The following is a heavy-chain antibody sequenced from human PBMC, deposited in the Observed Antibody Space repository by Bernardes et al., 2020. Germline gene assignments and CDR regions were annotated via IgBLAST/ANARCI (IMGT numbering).Heavy chain of an antibody. CDR3: ARERDTAYGQIDY. J-gene: IGHJ4*02. Sequence: GGSLRLSCAASGFTFSNYYMTWVRQAPGKGLEWVATIGQDGSRKSYVDSVKGRFTISRDNAKNSLYLEMNSLRVEDTAVFYCARERDTAYGQIDYWGQGSLVTVSS. CDR2: IGQDGSRK. D-gene: IGHD3-10*01. V-gene: IGHV3-7*01. CDR1: GFTFSNYY.